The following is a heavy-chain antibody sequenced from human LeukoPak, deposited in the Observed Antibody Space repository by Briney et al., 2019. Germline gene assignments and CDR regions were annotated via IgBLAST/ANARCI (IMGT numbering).Heavy chain of an antibody. CDR1: GFTFSDHY. V-gene: IGHV3-72*01. CDR2: TRNKANSYTT. Sequence: GGSLRFSCAVSGFTFSDHYMDWVRQAPGTGLEWVGRTRNKANSYTTEYAASVRGRFSISRDDSKNSLYLQMNSLKTEDTAVYYCARVGSGFSWDYWGQGTLVTVSS. CDR3: ARVGSGFSWDY. D-gene: IGHD6-19*01. J-gene: IGHJ4*02.